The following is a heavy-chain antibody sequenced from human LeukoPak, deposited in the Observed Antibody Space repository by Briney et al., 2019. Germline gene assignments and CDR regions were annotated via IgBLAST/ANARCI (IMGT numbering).Heavy chain of an antibody. Sequence: GGSLRLSCEASGFTFSTFAMIWVRQPPGKGLEWVSSIFPSGGEIHYADSVRGRFTISRDNSKNSLYLQMNSLRAEDTAVYYCARDHSSSLYDYWGQGTLVTVSS. V-gene: IGHV3-23*01. D-gene: IGHD6-6*01. CDR1: GFTFSTFA. CDR3: ARDHSSSLYDY. CDR2: IFPSGGEI. J-gene: IGHJ4*02.